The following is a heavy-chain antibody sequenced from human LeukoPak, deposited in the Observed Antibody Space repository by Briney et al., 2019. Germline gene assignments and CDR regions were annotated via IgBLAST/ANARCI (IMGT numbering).Heavy chain of an antibody. CDR3: ARLIGWSRFDP. V-gene: IGHV3-33*01. CDR1: GFTFSSYG. J-gene: IGHJ5*02. D-gene: IGHD6-19*01. CDR2: IWYDGSKQ. Sequence: GGSLRLPCAASGFTFSSYGMHWVRQAPGKGLEWVALIWYDGSKQYYADSVKGRFTISRDNSKNTLHLQMNSLRAEDTAVFYCARLIGWSRFDPWGQGALVTVSS.